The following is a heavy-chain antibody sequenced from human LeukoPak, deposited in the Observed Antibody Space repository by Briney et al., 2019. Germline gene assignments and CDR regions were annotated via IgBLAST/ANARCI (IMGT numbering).Heavy chain of an antibody. CDR2: IHPNSGNT. CDR3: ARDGPSVMVEFDY. D-gene: IGHD5-18*01. J-gene: IGHJ4*02. CDR1: GYTFTGIGSY. Sequence: ASVKVSCKTSGYTFTGIGSYLYWVRQAPGQGLEWVVWIHPNSGNTKSAQKFQGRVTMTRDTSISTAYMELSSLRSDETAVYYGARDGPSVMVEFDYGGQATLVTVSS. V-gene: IGHV1-2*02.